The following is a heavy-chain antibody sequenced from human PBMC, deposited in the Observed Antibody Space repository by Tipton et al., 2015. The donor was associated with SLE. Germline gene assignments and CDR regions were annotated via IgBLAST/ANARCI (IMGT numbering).Heavy chain of an antibody. V-gene: IGHV3-11*05. CDR1: GFTFSDYY. CDR2: ISGTGSYF. Sequence: SLRLSCAASGFTFSDYYMSWIRQAPGKGLEWVSYISGTGSYFNYADSVKGRFTISRDNAKNSLYLQMNSLRAEDTAVYYCVREESGWYYAMDVWGQGTTVTVSS. CDR3: VREESGWYYAMDV. D-gene: IGHD6-19*01. J-gene: IGHJ6*02.